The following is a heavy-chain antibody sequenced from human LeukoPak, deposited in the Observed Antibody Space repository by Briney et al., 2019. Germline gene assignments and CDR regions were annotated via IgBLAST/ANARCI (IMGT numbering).Heavy chain of an antibody. V-gene: IGHV1-18*01. CDR1: GYTFTSYG. D-gene: IGHD3-22*01. Sequence: ASVKVSCKASGYTFTSYGISWVRQAPGQGLEWMGWISAYNGNTNYAQKLQGRVTMTTDTSTSTAYMELRSLRSDDTAVYYCARVRPVVKSGWFDPWGQGTLVTVSS. CDR3: ARVRPVVKSGWFDP. CDR2: ISAYNGNT. J-gene: IGHJ5*02.